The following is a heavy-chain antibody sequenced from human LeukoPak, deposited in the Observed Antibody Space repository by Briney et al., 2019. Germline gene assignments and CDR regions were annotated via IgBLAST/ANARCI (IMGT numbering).Heavy chain of an antibody. V-gene: IGHV1-18*01. CDR3: ARVGVVPAATYYYMDV. CDR2: ISAYNGNT. Sequence: GASVKVSCKASGYTFTSYGISWVRQAPGQGLEWMGWISAYNGNTNYAQKLQGRVTMTTDTSTSTAYMELRSLRSDDKAVYYCARVGVVPAATYYYMDVWGKGTTVTVSS. D-gene: IGHD2-2*01. J-gene: IGHJ6*03. CDR1: GYTFTSYG.